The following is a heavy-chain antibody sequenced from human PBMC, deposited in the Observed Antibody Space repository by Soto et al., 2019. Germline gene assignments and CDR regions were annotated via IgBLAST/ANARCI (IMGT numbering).Heavy chain of an antibody. Sequence: ASVKVSCKASGYTFTSYGISWVRQAPGQGLEWMGWISAYNGNTNYAQKLQGRVTMTTDTSTSTAYMELRSLRSDDTAVFFCASRGDYDILTGPPAFVIWGQGKMVTVSS. CDR3: ASRGDYDILTGPPAFVI. CDR1: GYTFTSYG. CDR2: ISAYNGNT. D-gene: IGHD3-9*01. J-gene: IGHJ3*02. V-gene: IGHV1-18*01.